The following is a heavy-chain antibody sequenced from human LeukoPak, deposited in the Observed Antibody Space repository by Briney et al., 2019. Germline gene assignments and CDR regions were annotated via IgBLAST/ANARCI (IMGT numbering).Heavy chain of an antibody. Sequence: SETLSLTCAVSGGSISSGGYSWSWIRQPPEKGLEWIGYIYYSGSTNYNPSLKSRVTISVDTSKNRFSLKLSSVTAADTAVYYCARLSYYYDSSGSTPGWVDPWGQGTLVTVSS. CDR3: ARLSYYYDSSGSTPGWVDP. J-gene: IGHJ5*02. CDR2: IYYSGST. V-gene: IGHV4-61*08. CDR1: GGSISSGGYS. D-gene: IGHD3-22*01.